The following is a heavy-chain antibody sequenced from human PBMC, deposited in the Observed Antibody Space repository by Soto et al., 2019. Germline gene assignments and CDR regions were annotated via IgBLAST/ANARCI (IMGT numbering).Heavy chain of an antibody. D-gene: IGHD2-15*01. J-gene: IGHJ3*02. Sequence: ASVKVSCKASGYTFSSYTISWVRQAPGQGLEWMGRIIPILGIANYAQKFQGRVTITADKSTSTAYMELSSLRSEDTAVYYCASPRGYCSGGSCYDAFDIWGQGTMVTVSS. CDR2: IIPILGIA. CDR3: ASPRGYCSGGSCYDAFDI. CDR1: GYTFSSYT. V-gene: IGHV1-69*02.